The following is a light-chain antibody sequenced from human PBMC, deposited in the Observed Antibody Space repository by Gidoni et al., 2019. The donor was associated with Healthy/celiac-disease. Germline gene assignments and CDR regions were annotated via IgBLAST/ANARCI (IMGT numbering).Light chain of an antibody. CDR1: QGISSY. V-gene: IGKV1-8*01. CDR3: QQYYSYPFT. Sequence: AIRMTQSPSSLSASTGDRVTITCRASQGISSYVAWYQQKPGKAPKLLIYAASTLQSGVPSRFSGSGSGTDFTLTISCLQSEDFATYYCQQYYSYPFTFDPGTKVDIK. CDR2: AAS. J-gene: IGKJ3*01.